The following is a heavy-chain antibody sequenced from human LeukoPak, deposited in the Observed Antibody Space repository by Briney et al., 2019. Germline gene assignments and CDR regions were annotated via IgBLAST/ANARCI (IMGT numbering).Heavy chain of an antibody. D-gene: IGHD3-22*01. CDR1: GFTFSNAW. J-gene: IGHJ4*02. V-gene: IGHV3-15*01. CDR3: TQYYYDSSAYSYFDY. CDR2: MNSETDGGTT. Sequence: PGGSLRLSCAASGFTFSNAWMSWVRQAPGKGLEWVGRMNSETDGGTTDYAAPVKGRFTISRDDSKNTLYLQMNSLKTEDTAVYYCTQYYYDSSAYSYFDYWGQGTLVTVSS.